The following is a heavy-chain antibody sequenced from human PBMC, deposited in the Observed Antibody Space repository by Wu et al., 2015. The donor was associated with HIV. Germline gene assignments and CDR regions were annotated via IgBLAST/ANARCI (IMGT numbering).Heavy chain of an antibody. J-gene: IGHJ6*04. CDR3: ARVSPPDV. CDR2: INSRNGDT. Sequence: QVQLVQSGAEVRKPGSSVKVSCKASGGHLSNYAFGWVRQAPGQGLEWMGWINSRNGDTFYAQRFQGRVTMTRNTSTTTVYMELRRLTSDDTAVYYCARVSPPDVWGKGPRSSSLQ. CDR1: GGHLSNYA. V-gene: IGHV1-2*02.